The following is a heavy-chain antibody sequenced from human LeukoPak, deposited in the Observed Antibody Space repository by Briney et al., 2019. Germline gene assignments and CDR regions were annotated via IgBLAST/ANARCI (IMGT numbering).Heavy chain of an antibody. J-gene: IGHJ4*02. D-gene: IGHD4-17*01. CDR1: GFTFSSYA. CDR2: IKQDGSEK. CDR3: ARDVLGDSDY. V-gene: IGHV3-7*01. Sequence: GGSLRLSCAASGFTFSSYAMTWARQAPGKGLEWVANIKQDGSEKYYVDSVKGRFTISRDNAKNSLYLQMNSPRAEDTAIYYCARDVLGDSDYWGQGTLVTVSS.